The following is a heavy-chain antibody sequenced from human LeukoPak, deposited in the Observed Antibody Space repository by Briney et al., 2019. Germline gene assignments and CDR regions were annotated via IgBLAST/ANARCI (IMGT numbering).Heavy chain of an antibody. D-gene: IGHD3-22*01. Sequence: GESLKISCKGSGYSFTNYYINWVRQMPGEGLEWMGRIDPSDSYATYSPSFQGHVTISADKSISTAYLQWSSLKASDTAMSYCARLHDSSGYSSAYWGQGTLVTVSS. CDR3: ARLHDSSGYSSAY. V-gene: IGHV5-10-1*01. J-gene: IGHJ4*02. CDR1: GYSFTNYY. CDR2: IDPSDSYA.